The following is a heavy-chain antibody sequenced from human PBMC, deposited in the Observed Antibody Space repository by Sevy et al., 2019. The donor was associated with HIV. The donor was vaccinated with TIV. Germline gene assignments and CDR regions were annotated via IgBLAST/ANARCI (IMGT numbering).Heavy chain of an antibody. V-gene: IGHV3-48*01. Sequence: GGSLRLSCAASGFTFSRYNMNWVRQAPGKGLEWVSYISISSSTTYYADSVKGRFTISRDNAKNALYLQMNSLRVEDTAVYYGSGGVGGRWDSFDYWGQGTLVTVSS. CDR2: ISISSSTT. D-gene: IGHD1-26*01. CDR1: GFTFSRYN. CDR3: SGGVGGRWDSFDY. J-gene: IGHJ4*02.